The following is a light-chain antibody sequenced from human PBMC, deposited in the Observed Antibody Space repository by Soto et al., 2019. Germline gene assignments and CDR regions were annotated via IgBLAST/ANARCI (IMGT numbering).Light chain of an antibody. V-gene: IGLV2-23*02. CDR2: DVS. Sequence: QSVLTQPASVSGSPGQSITISCTGTSSDVGSYNLVSWYQQHPGKAPKLMIYDVSQRPSGVSNRFSGSKSGNTASLTISGLQAEDEADYYCCSYAGSSTFVFGGGTKRTVL. J-gene: IGLJ2*01. CDR1: SSDVGSYNL. CDR3: CSYAGSSTFV.